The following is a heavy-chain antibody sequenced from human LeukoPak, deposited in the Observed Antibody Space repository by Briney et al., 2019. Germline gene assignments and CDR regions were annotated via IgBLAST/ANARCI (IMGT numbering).Heavy chain of an antibody. V-gene: IGHV3-48*02. CDR3: ARVVRYTSVVCDY. D-gene: IGHD6-19*01. CDR2: ISSSGGTI. Sequence: GGSLRLSCAASGFTFSGYSMNWVRQAPGKGLEWVSYISSSGGTIYYADSVKGRSTISRDNAKNSLYLQMNSLRDEDTAVYYCARVVRYTSVVCDYWGQGTLVSVSS. J-gene: IGHJ4*02. CDR1: GFTFSGYS.